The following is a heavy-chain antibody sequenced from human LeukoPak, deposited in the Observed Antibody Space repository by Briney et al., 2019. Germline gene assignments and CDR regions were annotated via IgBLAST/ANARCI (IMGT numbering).Heavy chain of an antibody. Sequence: SETLSLTCTVSGGSISSSSYYWGWIRQPPGKGLEWIGSIYYSGSTYYNPSLKSRVTISVDTSKNQFSLKLSSVTAADTAVYYCARVTAETAWFGELLSIYWYFDLWGRGTLVTVSS. D-gene: IGHD3-10*01. CDR1: GGSISSSSYY. CDR2: IYYSGST. CDR3: ARVTAETAWFGELLSIYWYFDL. V-gene: IGHV4-39*07. J-gene: IGHJ2*01.